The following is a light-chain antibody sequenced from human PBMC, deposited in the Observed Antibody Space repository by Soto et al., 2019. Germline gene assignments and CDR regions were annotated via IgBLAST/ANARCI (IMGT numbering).Light chain of an antibody. CDR3: QQYNLWPLT. J-gene: IGKJ4*01. Sequence: EIVMTQSPATLSVSLGERATLSCRASQSVGSNLAWYQQTPGQAPRLLIYITSTRATGIPARFSGSGSGTEFTLTISGLQSEDFAVYYCQQYNLWPLTFGRGTKVEIK. V-gene: IGKV3-15*01. CDR2: ITS. CDR1: QSVGSN.